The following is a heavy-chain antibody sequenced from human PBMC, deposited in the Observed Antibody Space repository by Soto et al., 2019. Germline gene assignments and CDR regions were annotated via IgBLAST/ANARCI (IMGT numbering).Heavy chain of an antibody. Sequence: QVQLVQSGAEVKKPGASVKVSCKTSGYTFTRFYMHWVRQAPGQGLEWMGIINPNGGSTTYAQKFQGRVTMTRDTSTSIVYMEVSSLKSEDTAVYYCARDFVVETTKYYYYGMDVWGQGTTVTVSS. J-gene: IGHJ6*02. V-gene: IGHV1-46*01. CDR1: GYTFTRFY. CDR2: INPNGGST. CDR3: ARDFVVETTKYYYYGMDV. D-gene: IGHD1-26*01.